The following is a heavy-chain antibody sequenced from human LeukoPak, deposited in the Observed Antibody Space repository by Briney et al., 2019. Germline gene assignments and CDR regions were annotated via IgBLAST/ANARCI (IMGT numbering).Heavy chain of an antibody. Sequence: SETLSLTCAVYGGSFSGYYWSWIRQPPGKGLEWMGEINHTGSTNYNPSLKSRVTISVDTSKNQFSLTLSSVTAADTAVYYCARGRTPGTSGWYYFDYWDQGTLVTVSS. CDR2: INHTGST. D-gene: IGHD6-19*01. J-gene: IGHJ4*02. V-gene: IGHV4-34*01. CDR1: GGSFSGYY. CDR3: ARGRTPGTSGWYYFDY.